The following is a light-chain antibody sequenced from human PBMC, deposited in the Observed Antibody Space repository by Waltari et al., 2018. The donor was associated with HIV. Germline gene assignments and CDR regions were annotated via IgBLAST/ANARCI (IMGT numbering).Light chain of an antibody. CDR2: EVY. J-gene: IGLJ2*01. CDR1: SSDVGGYDH. V-gene: IGLV2-14*01. CDR3: SSYTSSNTLV. Sequence: QSALTQTASVSGSPGQSITISCTGTSSDVGGYDHVSWYQQHPGKAPKLVIYEVYNRPSGISHRSSGSKSGNTASLTISGLQAEDEADYFCSSYTSSNTLVFGGGTKVTVL.